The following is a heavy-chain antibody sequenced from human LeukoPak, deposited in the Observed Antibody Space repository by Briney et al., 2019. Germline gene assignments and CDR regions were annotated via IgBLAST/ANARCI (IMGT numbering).Heavy chain of an antibody. Sequence: GGSLRLSCAASGFTFSAYWMSWVRQAPGKGLEWVANIKQDGSDKFYVDSVKGRFTISKDNAKNSVYLQMDSLRVEDTAVYYCAKRAAARTLDYWGQGTLVTVSS. CDR2: IKQDGSDK. CDR3: AKRAAARTLDY. CDR1: GFTFSAYW. V-gene: IGHV3-7*01. J-gene: IGHJ4*02. D-gene: IGHD6-6*01.